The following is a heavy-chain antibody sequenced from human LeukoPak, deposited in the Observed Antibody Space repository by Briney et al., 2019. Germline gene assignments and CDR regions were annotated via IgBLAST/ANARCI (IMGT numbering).Heavy chain of an antibody. CDR1: GFTFDDYA. Sequence: GGSLRLSCAASGFTFDDYAMRWVRQAPGKGLEWVSLISWDGGSTYYADSVKGRFTISRDNSKNSLYLQMNSLRAEDTALYYCAKDKGDGDYFDYWGQGTLVTVSS. J-gene: IGHJ4*02. CDR2: ISWDGGST. D-gene: IGHD4-17*01. V-gene: IGHV3-43D*03. CDR3: AKDKGDGDYFDY.